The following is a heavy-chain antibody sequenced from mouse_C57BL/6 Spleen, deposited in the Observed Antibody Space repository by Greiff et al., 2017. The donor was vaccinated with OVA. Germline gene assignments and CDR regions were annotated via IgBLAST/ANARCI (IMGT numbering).Heavy chain of an antibody. CDR3: ARNPLYYGSSYYFDY. J-gene: IGHJ2*01. D-gene: IGHD1-1*01. Sequence: VQLQESGPELVKPGASVKISCKASGYAFSSSWMNWVKQRPGKGLEWIGRIYPGDGDTNYNGKFKGKATLTADKSSSTAYMQLSSLTSEDSAVYVCARNPLYYGSSYYFDYWGQGTTLTVSS. CDR2: IYPGDGDT. CDR1: GYAFSSSW. V-gene: IGHV1-82*01.